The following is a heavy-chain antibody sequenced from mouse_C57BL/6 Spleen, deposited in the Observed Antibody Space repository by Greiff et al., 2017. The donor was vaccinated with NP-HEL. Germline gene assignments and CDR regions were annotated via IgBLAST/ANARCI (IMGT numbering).Heavy chain of an antibody. CDR3: ARGLRPLDY. Sequence: QVQLQQPGAELVRPGSSVKLSCKASGYTFTSYWLDWVKQRPGQGLEWIGNIYPSDSETPYNHKFKDKATLTVDKSSSTAYMQLSSLTSEDSAVYYCARGLRPLDYWGQGTTLTVSS. D-gene: IGHD3-2*02. CDR2: IYPSDSET. J-gene: IGHJ2*01. CDR1: GYTFTSYW. V-gene: IGHV1-61*01.